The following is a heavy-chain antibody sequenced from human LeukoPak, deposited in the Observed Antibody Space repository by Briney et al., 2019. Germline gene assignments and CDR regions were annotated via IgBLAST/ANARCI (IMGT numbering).Heavy chain of an antibody. Sequence: GGSLRLSCAASGFTVSSNYMNWVRQAPGRGLEWVSVIYSGGSTYYVDSVKGRFTISRDHSKNTLHLLMNSLRAEDTAVYYCARGRFLDAFDIWGQGTMVTVSS. CDR1: GFTVSSNY. V-gene: IGHV3-66*01. D-gene: IGHD3-3*01. CDR3: ARGRFLDAFDI. CDR2: IYSGGST. J-gene: IGHJ3*02.